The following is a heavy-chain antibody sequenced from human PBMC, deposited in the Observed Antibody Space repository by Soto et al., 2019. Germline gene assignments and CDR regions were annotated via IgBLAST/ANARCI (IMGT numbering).Heavy chain of an antibody. D-gene: IGHD2-15*01. CDR2: IYHSGST. CDR1: SGSISTANW. Sequence: SETLSLTCTVSSGSISTANWWSWFRQPPGGGLEWIGEIYHSGSTNYNLSLKSRVTLSVDTSKNQFSLSLMSVTVADSAIYYCARRGGGVVLAATTPFDYWGQGALVTVSS. J-gene: IGHJ4*02. V-gene: IGHV4-4*02. CDR3: ARRGGGVVLAATTPFDY.